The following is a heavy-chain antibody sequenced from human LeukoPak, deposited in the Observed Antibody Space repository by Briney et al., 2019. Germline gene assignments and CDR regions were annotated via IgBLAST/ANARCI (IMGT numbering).Heavy chain of an antibody. Sequence: ASVKVSCKASGCTFTSYDINWVRQATGQGLEWMGWMNPNSGNTGYAQKFQGRVTMTRNTSISTAYMDLSSLRSEDTAVYYCAKESIAARPGRENYMDVWGKGTTVTVSS. J-gene: IGHJ6*03. CDR3: AKESIAARPGRENYMDV. D-gene: IGHD6-6*01. V-gene: IGHV1-8*01. CDR2: MNPNSGNT. CDR1: GCTFTSYD.